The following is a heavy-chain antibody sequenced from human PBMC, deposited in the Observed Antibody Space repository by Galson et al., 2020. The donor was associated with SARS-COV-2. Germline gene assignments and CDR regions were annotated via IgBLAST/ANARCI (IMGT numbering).Heavy chain of an antibody. CDR3: ARGGSRRQLPPYYNGMDV. D-gene: IGHD3-10*01. V-gene: IGHV4-34*01. J-gene: IGHJ6*02. Sequence: NQSQTLSLTCTVYGGSFSGCFWSWIRQPPGKGLEWIGEINHSGSASYSPSLKSRVTISVDTSKNQFSLKLSSVTAADTAVYYCARGGSRRQLPPYYNGMDVWGQGTTVTVSS. CDR2: INHSGSA. CDR1: GGSFSGCF.